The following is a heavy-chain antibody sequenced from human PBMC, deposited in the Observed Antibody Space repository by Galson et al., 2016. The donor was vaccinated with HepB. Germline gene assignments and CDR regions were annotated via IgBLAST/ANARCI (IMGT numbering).Heavy chain of an antibody. V-gene: IGHV4-39*01. CDR3: ARHGRTAAVEFDY. CDR2: IYSGGRT. J-gene: IGHJ4*02. CDR1: GGSISSGTYY. D-gene: IGHD6-13*01. Sequence: TLSLTCTVSGGSISSGTYYWGWIRQPPGKGLEWIGTIYSGGRTYYNPSLMSRLTISVDTSKNQFSLRLSSETAADTAVYYCARHGRTAAVEFDYWGQGTLVTVSS.